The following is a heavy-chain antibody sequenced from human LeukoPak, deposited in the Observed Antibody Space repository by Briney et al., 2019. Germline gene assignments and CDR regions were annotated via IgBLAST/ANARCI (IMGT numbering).Heavy chain of an antibody. CDR2: INHSGST. Sequence: PSETLSLTCAVYGGSFSGYYWSWIRQPPGKGLECIGEINHSGSTNYNPSLKSRVTISVDTSKNQFSLKLSSVTAADTAVYYCEGSFYGSGTDTWGQGTLVTVSS. CDR1: GGSFSGYY. CDR3: EGSFYGSGTDT. J-gene: IGHJ5*02. D-gene: IGHD3-10*01. V-gene: IGHV4-34*01.